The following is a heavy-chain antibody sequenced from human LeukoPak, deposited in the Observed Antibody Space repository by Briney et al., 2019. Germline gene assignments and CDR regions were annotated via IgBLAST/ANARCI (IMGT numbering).Heavy chain of an antibody. V-gene: IGHV1-2*02. Sequence: ASVKVSCKASGYTFTGYYMHWVRQAPGQGLEWMGWINPNSGGTNYAQKFQGRVTMTRDTSISTAYMELSRLGSDDTAVYYCARDPGSIAVAGTGDYWGQGTLVTVSS. CDR2: INPNSGGT. CDR3: ARDPGSIAVAGTGDY. J-gene: IGHJ4*02. CDR1: GYTFTGYY. D-gene: IGHD6-19*01.